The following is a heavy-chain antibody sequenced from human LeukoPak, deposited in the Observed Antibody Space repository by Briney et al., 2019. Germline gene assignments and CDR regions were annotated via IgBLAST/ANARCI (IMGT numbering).Heavy chain of an antibody. D-gene: IGHD3-16*01. CDR1: GGSFSGYY. CDR3: ARDYLGPFDY. CDR2: IYYSGST. V-gene: IGHV4-59*01. J-gene: IGHJ4*02. Sequence: SETLSLTCAVYGGSFSGYYWSWIRQPPGKGLEWIGYIYYSGSTNYNPSLKSRVTISVDTSKNQFSLKLSSVTAADTAVYYCARDYLGPFDYWGQGTLVTVSS.